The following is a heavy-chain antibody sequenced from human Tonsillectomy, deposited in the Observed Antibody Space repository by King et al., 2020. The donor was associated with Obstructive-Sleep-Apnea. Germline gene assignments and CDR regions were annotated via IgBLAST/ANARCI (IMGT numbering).Heavy chain of an antibody. D-gene: IGHD5-18*01. CDR2: IYPGDSDT. CDR1: EYSFTSYW. V-gene: IGHV5-51*01. Sequence: QLVQSGAEVKKPGESLKISCKGSEYSFTSYWIAWVRQMPGKGLEWMGIIYPGDSDTRYSPSFQGQVAIPADKSISTAYLPWVSRKASDTAMYYCASLDTARATGYFDYRGQGTLVTVSS. J-gene: IGHJ4*02. CDR3: ASLDTARATGYFDY.